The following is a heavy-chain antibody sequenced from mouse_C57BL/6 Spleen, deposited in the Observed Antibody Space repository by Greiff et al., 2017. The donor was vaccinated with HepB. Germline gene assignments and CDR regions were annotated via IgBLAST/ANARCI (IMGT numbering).Heavy chain of an antibody. CDR1: GFTFSDYG. D-gene: IGHD3-2*02. J-gene: IGHJ2*01. CDR3: ATVTAQALFDY. V-gene: IGHV5-17*01. CDR2: ISSGSSTI. Sequence: EVKLMESGGGLVKPGGSLKLSCAASGFTFSDYGMHWVHQAPEKGLEWVAYISSGSSTIYYADTVKGRFTISRDNAKNTLFLQMTSLRSEDTAMYYCATVTAQALFDYWGQGTTLTVSS.